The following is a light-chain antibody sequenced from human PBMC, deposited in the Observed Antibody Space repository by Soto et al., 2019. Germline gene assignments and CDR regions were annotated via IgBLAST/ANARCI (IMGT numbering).Light chain of an antibody. V-gene: IGKV3-11*01. CDR3: QQRSNWPFT. Sequence: EIVLTQSPATLSLSPGERATLSCRASQSVSSNLAWYQQKPGQAPRLLLYDASNRATGIPARFSGSGSGTDFTLTISSLEPEDFAVYYCQQRSNWPFTFGGGTNVEIK. CDR2: DAS. J-gene: IGKJ4*01. CDR1: QSVSSN.